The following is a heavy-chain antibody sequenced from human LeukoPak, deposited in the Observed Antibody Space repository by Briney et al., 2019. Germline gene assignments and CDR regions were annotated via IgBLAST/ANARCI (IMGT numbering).Heavy chain of an antibody. J-gene: IGHJ4*02. V-gene: IGHV3-30*02. CDR2: IRYDGSNK. CDR1: GFTFSSYG. D-gene: IGHD2-2*01. Sequence: GGSLRLSCAASGFTFSSYGMHLVRQAPGKGLEWVAFIRYDGSNKYYADSVKGRFTISRDNSKNTLYLQMNSLRAEDTAVYYCAKDWEIVVVPAAMNYWGQGTLVTVSS. CDR3: AKDWEIVVVPAAMNY.